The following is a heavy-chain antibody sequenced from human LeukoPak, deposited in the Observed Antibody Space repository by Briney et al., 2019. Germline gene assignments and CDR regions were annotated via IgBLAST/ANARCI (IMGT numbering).Heavy chain of an antibody. CDR1: GFTFSSYS. Sequence: GGSLRLSCAASGFTFSSYSMNWVRQAPGKGLEWVAVISYDGSNKYYADSVKGRFTISRDNSKNTLYLQMNSLRAEDTAVYYCARGAAVVVVAAPFDYWGQGTLVTVSS. J-gene: IGHJ4*02. V-gene: IGHV3-30*03. CDR3: ARGAAVVVVAAPFDY. D-gene: IGHD2-15*01. CDR2: ISYDGSNK.